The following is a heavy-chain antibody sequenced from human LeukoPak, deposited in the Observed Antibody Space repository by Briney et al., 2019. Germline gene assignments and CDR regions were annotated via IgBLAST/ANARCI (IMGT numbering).Heavy chain of an antibody. CDR1: GGTFSSYA. CDR2: IIPIFGTA. J-gene: IGHJ4*02. D-gene: IGHD3-9*01. CDR3: ARVGNYDILTGYYTFDY. V-gene: IGHV1-69*06. Sequence: SVKVSCKASGGTFSSYAINWVRQAPGQGLEWMGGIIPIFGTANYAQKFQGRVTITADKSTSTAYMELSRLRSEDAAVYYCARVGNYDILTGYYTFDYWGQGTLVTVSS.